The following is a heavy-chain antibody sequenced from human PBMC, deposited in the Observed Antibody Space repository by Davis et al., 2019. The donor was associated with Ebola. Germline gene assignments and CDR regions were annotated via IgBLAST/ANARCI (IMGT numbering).Heavy chain of an antibody. D-gene: IGHD3-22*01. Sequence: MPSETLSLTCAVYGGSFSGYYWTWIRQPPGKGLEWIGEIDHNGITNYNPSLKSRVTISVDGSKNHVSRRLSSVTAADTAVYYCARGEVSFFYDTSGSYGAGSFYGLDVWGQGTTVTSP. V-gene: IGHV4-34*01. CDR3: ARGEVSFFYDTSGSYGAGSFYGLDV. CDR2: IDHNGIT. J-gene: IGHJ6*02. CDR1: GGSFSGYY.